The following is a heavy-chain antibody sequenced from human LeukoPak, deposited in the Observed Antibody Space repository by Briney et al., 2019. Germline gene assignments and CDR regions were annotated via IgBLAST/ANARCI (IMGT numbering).Heavy chain of an antibody. V-gene: IGHV3-30*04. Sequence: GGSLRLSCAASGFTFSSYAMHWVRQAPGKGLEWVAVISYDGSNKYYADSVKGRFTISRDNSKNTLYLQMNSLRAEDTAVYYCARRVGAYFDYWGQGTLVTVSS. D-gene: IGHD1-26*01. CDR1: GFTFSSYA. CDR2: ISYDGSNK. J-gene: IGHJ4*02. CDR3: ARRVGAYFDY.